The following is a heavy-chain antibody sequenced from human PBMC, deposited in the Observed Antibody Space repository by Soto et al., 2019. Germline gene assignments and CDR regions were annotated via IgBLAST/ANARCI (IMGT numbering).Heavy chain of an antibody. Sequence: PGVSLRLSCAASGFSFSTYNMDWVRQAPGKRPEWIAYISTTSFTIYYADSVKGRFTISRDNDRNSLYLEMNSLRDEDTAVYYCARDRCYDGTCYSASDSWGQGTLVTVSS. CDR2: ISTTSFTI. CDR1: GFSFSTYN. D-gene: IGHD2-15*01. V-gene: IGHV3-48*02. CDR3: ARDRCYDGTCYSASDS. J-gene: IGHJ5*01.